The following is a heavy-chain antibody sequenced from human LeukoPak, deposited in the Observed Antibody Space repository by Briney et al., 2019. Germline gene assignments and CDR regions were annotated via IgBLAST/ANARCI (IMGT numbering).Heavy chain of an antibody. D-gene: IGHD6-6*01. V-gene: IGHV1-69*13. CDR2: IIPIFGTA. J-gene: IGHJ6*03. CDR1: GGTFSSYA. CDR3: ARGGLPQLDDYYYYYMDV. Sequence: GASVKVSCKASGGTFSSYAISWVRQAPGQGLEWMGGIIPIFGTANYAQKFQGRATITADESTSTAYMELSSLRSEDTAVYYCARGGLPQLDDYYYYYMDVWGKGTTVTVSS.